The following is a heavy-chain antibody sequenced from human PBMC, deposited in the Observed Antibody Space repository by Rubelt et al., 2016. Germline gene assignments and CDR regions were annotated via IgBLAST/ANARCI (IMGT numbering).Heavy chain of an antibody. V-gene: IGHV1-69*04. CDR3: ARGIRIAAASDYYGMDV. J-gene: IGHJ6*02. CDR2: IPILGIA. D-gene: IGHD6-13*01. Sequence: IPILGIANYAQKFQGRVTITADKSTSTAYMELSSLRSEDTAVYYCARGIRIAAASDYYGMDVWGQGTTVTVSS.